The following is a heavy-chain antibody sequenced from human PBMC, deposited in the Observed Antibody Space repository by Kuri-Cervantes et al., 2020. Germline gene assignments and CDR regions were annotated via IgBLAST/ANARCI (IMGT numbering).Heavy chain of an antibody. V-gene: IGHV4-30-2*06. J-gene: IGHJ6*02. CDR3: ARDLWAATGTLGDYYYYYGMDV. Sequence: SQTLSLTCAVSGGSISSGGSCWTWIRQSPGKGLEWIGYIHHSGNSYYNPSLKSRVTISVDGSKNHFSLRLTSVTAADTAVYYCARDLWAATGTLGDYYYYYGMDVWGQGTTVTVSS. CDR2: IHHSGNS. CDR1: GGSISSGGSC. D-gene: IGHD6-13*01.